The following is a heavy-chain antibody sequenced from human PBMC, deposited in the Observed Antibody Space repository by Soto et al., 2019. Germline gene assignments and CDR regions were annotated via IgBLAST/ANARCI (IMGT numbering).Heavy chain of an antibody. D-gene: IGHD6-13*01. CDR1: GGSFSGYY. J-gene: IGHJ4*02. CDR3: ARGFQQLVRSPTHVTSQYYFDY. CDR2: INHSGST. V-gene: IGHV4-34*01. Sequence: PSETLSLTCAVYGGSFSGYYWSWIRQPPGKGLEWIGEINHSGSTNYNPSLKSRVTISVDTSKNQFSLNLSSVTAADTAVYYCARGFQQLVRSPTHVTSQYYFDYWGQGTLVTVSS.